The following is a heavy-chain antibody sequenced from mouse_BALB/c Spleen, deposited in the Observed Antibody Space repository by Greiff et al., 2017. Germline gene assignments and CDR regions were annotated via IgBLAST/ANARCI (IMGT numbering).Heavy chain of an antibody. J-gene: IGHJ1*01. D-gene: IGHD1-2*01. CDR3: ARPTTATYFDV. Sequence: QVQLQQPGAELVMPGASMKMSCKASGYTFTDYWMHWVKQRPGQGLEWIGAIDTSDSYTSYNQKFKGKATLTVDESSSTAYMQLSSLTSEDSAVYYCARPTTATYFDVWGAGTTVTVSS. CDR2: IDTSDSYT. CDR1: GYTFTDYW. V-gene: IGHV1-69*01.